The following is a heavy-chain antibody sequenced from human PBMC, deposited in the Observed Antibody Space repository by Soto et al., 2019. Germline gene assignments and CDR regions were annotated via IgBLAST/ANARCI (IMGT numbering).Heavy chain of an antibody. CDR2: VITILGRP. Sequence: QVQLVQSGAEVKKPGSSVKFSCKSSGITFKTYSVSWGRQDPGHGLEWMGGVITILGRPMYAHQFQDRFTITADESCQTVCMQLTSLTSDDTAIYYFARLWSIADDDSWGQGPRVTGSS. CDR3: ARLWSIADDDS. CDR1: GITFKTYS. D-gene: IGHD3-3*01. J-gene: IGHJ5*01. V-gene: IGHV1-69*12.